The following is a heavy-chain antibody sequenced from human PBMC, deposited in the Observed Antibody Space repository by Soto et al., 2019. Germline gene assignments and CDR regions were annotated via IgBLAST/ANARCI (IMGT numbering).Heavy chain of an antibody. CDR2: ISYEGSNK. CDR1: GFTFSSYG. V-gene: IGHV3-30*18. CDR3: AKISITGSLGY. Sequence: QVQLVESGGGVVQPGRSLRLSCAASGFTFSSYGMHWVRQAPGKGLEWVAVISYEGSNKYYADSVKGRFTISRDNSKNTLYLQMNSLRAEDTAVYYCAKISITGSLGYWGQGTLVTVSS. J-gene: IGHJ4*02. D-gene: IGHD3-3*01.